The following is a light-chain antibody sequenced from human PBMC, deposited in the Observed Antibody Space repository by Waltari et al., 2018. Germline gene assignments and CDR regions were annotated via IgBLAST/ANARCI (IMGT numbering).Light chain of an antibody. V-gene: IGKV3-11*01. Sequence: ETVLTQSPATLSLSPGETATLSCRASQNVDRYFAWYQQKPGQPPRLLIYQASYRATGVPARFSGSGSGTEFTLTISNLEPEDFAVYFCQQRSNWPLTFGPGTKVDVK. CDR3: QQRSNWPLT. J-gene: IGKJ3*01. CDR2: QAS. CDR1: QNVDRY.